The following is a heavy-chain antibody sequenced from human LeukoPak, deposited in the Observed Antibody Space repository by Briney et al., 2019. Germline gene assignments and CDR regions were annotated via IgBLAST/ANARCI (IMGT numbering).Heavy chain of an antibody. CDR1: GGSISSADYY. V-gene: IGHV4-30-2*05. D-gene: IGHD2-2*01. J-gene: IGHJ6*02. CDR3: ASSYCSSTSCLDPYYYGMDV. CDR2: ISHSGGT. Sequence: SETLSLTCTVSGGSISSADYYWTWIRQPPGKGLEWIGYISHSGGTYYNSSLLSRVTISVDTAKNQFSLKLSSVTAADTAVYYCASSYCSSTSCLDPYYYGMDVWGQGTTATVSS.